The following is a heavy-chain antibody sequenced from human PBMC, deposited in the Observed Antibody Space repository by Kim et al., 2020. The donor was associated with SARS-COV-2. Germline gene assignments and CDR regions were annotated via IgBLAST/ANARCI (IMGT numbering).Heavy chain of an antibody. CDR3: ARGVVVRGVIITYEFDY. V-gene: IGHV1-46*01. J-gene: IGHJ4*02. Sequence: ASVKVSCKASGYTFTSYYMHWVRQAPGQGLEWMGIINPSGGSTSYAQKFQGRVTMTRDTSTSTVYMELSSLRSEDTAVYYCARGVVVRGVIITYEFDYWGQGTLVTVS. D-gene: IGHD3-10*01. CDR2: INPSGGST. CDR1: GYTFTSYY.